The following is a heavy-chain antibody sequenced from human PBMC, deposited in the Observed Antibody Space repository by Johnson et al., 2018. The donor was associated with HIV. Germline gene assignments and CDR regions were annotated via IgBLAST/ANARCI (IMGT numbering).Heavy chain of an antibody. Sequence: QVQLVESGGGLVKPGGSLRLSCAVSAFTFSDYYMSWIRQAPGKGLEWVSYISSMGSGVYYADSVKGRFTISRDNAKNSLYLQMISLGAEDTAVYYCARGGSALRLAFDIWGQGTMVTVSS. CDR2: ISSMGSGV. CDR1: AFTFSDYY. J-gene: IGHJ3*02. V-gene: IGHV3-11*04. D-gene: IGHD3-10*01. CDR3: ARGGSALRLAFDI.